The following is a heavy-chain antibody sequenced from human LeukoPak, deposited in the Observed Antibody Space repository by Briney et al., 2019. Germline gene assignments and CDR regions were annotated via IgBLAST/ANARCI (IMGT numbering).Heavy chain of an antibody. CDR3: ARWNLDLAYDI. CDR2: IYSTGSI. Sequence: PSETLSLTCTLSGGSFSNYYWTWIRQPPGKGLEWLGYIYSTGSISCNPSLESRVTISIDTSKNTFSLKLTSVTAADTAVYFCARWNLDLAYDIWGQGTMVTVSS. D-gene: IGHD1-1*01. V-gene: IGHV4-59*08. J-gene: IGHJ3*02. CDR1: GGSFSNYY.